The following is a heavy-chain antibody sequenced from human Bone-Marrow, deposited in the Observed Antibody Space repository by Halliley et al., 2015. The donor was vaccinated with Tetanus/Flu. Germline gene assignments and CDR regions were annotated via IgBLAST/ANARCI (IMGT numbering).Heavy chain of an antibody. J-gene: IGHJ4*02. Sequence: GKGLEWIGYVYASGSPNYNPSLKSRVTMSRDTSKNRFSLSLSSVTAADTAVYYCVTGAGWLPDYWGQGTLVTVS. CDR3: VTGAGWLPDY. V-gene: IGHV4-59*01. CDR2: VYASGSP. D-gene: IGHD5-12*01.